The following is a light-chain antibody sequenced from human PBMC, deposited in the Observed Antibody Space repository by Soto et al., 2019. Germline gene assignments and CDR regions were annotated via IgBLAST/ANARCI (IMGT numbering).Light chain of an antibody. Sequence: EIVLTQSPGTLSLSPGERATLSCRASQSVSSTYLAWYQQKPGQAPGLLLYGTSNRATGIPDRFSGSGSGTDFTLTISRLEPEDFAMYHCQLYVSSPPGYTFGQGTKLEIK. CDR1: QSVSSTY. CDR2: GTS. V-gene: IGKV3-20*01. CDR3: QLYVSSPPGYT. J-gene: IGKJ2*01.